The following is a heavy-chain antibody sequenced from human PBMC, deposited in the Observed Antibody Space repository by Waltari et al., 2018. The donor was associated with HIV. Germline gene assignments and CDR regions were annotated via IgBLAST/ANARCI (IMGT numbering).Heavy chain of an antibody. Sequence: QLQLQESGPGLVKPSETLSLTCTVSGGSISSSSYYWGWFRQPPGKGVGWIGSIYYSGSTYYNPSLKSRVTISVDTSKNQFSLKLSSVTAADTAVYYCARGGRGETEVWTTYYYYGMDVWGQGTTVTVSS. J-gene: IGHJ6*02. CDR2: IYYSGST. V-gene: IGHV4-39*07. CDR1: GGSISSSSYY. CDR3: ARGGRGETEVWTTYYYYGMDV. D-gene: IGHD4-17*01.